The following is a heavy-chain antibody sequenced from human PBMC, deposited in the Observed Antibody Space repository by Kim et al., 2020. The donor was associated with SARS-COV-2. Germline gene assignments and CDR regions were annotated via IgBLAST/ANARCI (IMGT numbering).Heavy chain of an antibody. Sequence: GGSLRLSCAASGFTFSSYSMNWVRQAPGKGLEWVSSISSSSSYIYYADSVKGRFTISRDNAKNSLYLQMNSLRAEDTAVYYCARDQGKRTKDAFDIWGQGTMVTVSS. CDR3: ARDQGKRTKDAFDI. CDR2: ISSSSSYI. D-gene: IGHD3-10*01. CDR1: GFTFSSYS. V-gene: IGHV3-21*01. J-gene: IGHJ3*02.